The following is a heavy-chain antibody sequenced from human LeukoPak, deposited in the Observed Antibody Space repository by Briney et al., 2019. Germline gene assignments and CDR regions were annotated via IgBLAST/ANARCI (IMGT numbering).Heavy chain of an antibody. Sequence: GGSLRLSCAASGFTVSSNYMSWVRQAPGKGLEWVSVIYSGGSTYYADSVKGRFTISRDNSKNTLYLQMNSLRAEDTAVYYCARRVVRGIPDYWGQGTLVTVSS. CDR1: GFTVSSNY. CDR3: ARRVVRGIPDY. CDR2: IYSGGST. D-gene: IGHD3-10*01. J-gene: IGHJ4*02. V-gene: IGHV3-66*04.